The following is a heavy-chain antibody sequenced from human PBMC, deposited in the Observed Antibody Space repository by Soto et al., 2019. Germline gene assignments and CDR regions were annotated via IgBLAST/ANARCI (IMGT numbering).Heavy chain of an antibody. J-gene: IGHJ6*02. CDR2: ISAYNGNT. V-gene: IGHV1-18*01. CDR1: GYTFTSYG. D-gene: IGHD3-9*01. Sequence: QVQLVQSGAEVKKPGASVKVSCKASGYTFTSYGISWVRQAPGQGLEWMGWISAYNGNTNYAQKLQGRVTMTTDTSTNTAYMELRSLRSDDTAVYYCARDLGYYDILTGYYYYGMDVWGQGTTVTVSS. CDR3: ARDLGYYDILTGYYYYGMDV.